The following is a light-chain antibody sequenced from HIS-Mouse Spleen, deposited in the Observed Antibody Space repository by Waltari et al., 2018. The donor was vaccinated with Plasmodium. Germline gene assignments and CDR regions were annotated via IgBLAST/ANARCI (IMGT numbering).Light chain of an antibody. CDR1: SSDVGMYYI. J-gene: IGLJ2*01. V-gene: IGLV2-23*01. CDR3: CSYAGSSTVV. Sequence: QSALTQPSPVSASPGQALPISCTGTSSDVGMYYIFSWYPQPPGKAPKLMIYEGSKRPSGVSNRFSGSKSGNTASLTISGLQAEDEADYYCCSYAGSSTVVFGGGTKLTVL. CDR2: EGS.